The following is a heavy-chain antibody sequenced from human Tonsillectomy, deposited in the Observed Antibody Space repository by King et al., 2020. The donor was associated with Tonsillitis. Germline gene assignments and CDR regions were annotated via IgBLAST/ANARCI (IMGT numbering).Heavy chain of an antibody. D-gene: IGHD6-19*01. V-gene: IGHV3-21*01. CDR3: ARGYGGWTPYYFDY. J-gene: IGHJ4*02. CDR1: GFTFSSYS. CDR2: ISSSSSYI. Sequence: DVQLVESGGGLVKPGGSLRLSCAASGFTFSSYSMNWVRQAPGKGLEWVSSISSSSSYIYYADSVKGRFTISRDNAKNSLYLQMNSLRAEDTAVYYCARGYGGWTPYYFDYWGQGTLVTVSS.